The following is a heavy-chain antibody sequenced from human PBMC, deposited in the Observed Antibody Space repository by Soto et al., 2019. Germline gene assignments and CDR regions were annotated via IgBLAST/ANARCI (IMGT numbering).Heavy chain of an antibody. V-gene: IGHV1-18*01. J-gene: IGHJ4*02. CDR2: ISAYNCNT. Sequence: QVQLVQSGAEVKKPGASVKVSCKASGYTFTSYGISWVRQAPGQGLEWMGWISAYNCNTNYAQKLQGRVTMTTDTSTSTADMELRSLRSDDTAVYYCARAGSSSWYIVEVDYWGQGTLVTVSS. CDR1: GYTFTSYG. CDR3: ARAGSSSWYIVEVDY. D-gene: IGHD6-13*01.